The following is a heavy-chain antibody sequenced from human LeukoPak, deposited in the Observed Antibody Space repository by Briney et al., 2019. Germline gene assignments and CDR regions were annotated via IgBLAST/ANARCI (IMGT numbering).Heavy chain of an antibody. Sequence: GASVKVSCKASGFTFTSSAMQWVRQARGQRLEWIGWVVVGSGNTNYAQKFQERVTITRDMSTGTAYMYLSSLRSEDTAVYYCAAMMVVAARRKEDYFDYWGQGALVTVSS. J-gene: IGHJ4*02. V-gene: IGHV1-58*02. CDR2: VVVGSGNT. CDR1: GFTFTSSA. D-gene: IGHD2-15*01. CDR3: AAMMVVAARRKEDYFDY.